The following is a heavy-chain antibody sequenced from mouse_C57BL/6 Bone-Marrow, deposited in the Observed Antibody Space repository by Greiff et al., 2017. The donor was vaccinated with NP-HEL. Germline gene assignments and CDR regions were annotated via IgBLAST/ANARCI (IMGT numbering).Heavy chain of an antibody. Sequence: QVQLPQSGAELVKPGASVKISCKASGYAFSSYWMYWVKQRPGKGLEWIGQIYPGDGDTNYNGKFKGKATLTADKSSSTAYMQLSSLTSEDSAVYFCAREGTVEGYFEVWGTGTTVTVSS. J-gene: IGHJ1*03. CDR1: GYAFSSYW. D-gene: IGHD1-1*01. V-gene: IGHV1-80*01. CDR2: IYPGDGDT. CDR3: AREGTVEGYFEV.